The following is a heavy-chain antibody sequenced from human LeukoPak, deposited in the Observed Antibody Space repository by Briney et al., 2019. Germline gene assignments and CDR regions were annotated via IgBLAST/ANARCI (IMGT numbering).Heavy chain of an antibody. CDR3: ARVGVDYSGNIIKYFFDY. D-gene: IGHD4-23*01. CDR1: GGSVSDYY. V-gene: IGHV4-59*02. J-gene: IGHJ4*02. Sequence: SETLSLTCTISGGSVSDYYWSWIRQSPGKGLEWIGYIYHTGSTSYSPSLKSRVTISVDTSKNQFSLKLSPVTAADTAVYYCARVGVDYSGNIIKYFFDYWGQGTLVTVSS. CDR2: IYHTGST.